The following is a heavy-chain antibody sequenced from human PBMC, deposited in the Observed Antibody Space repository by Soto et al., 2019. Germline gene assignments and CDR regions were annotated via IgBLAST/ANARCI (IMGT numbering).Heavy chain of an antibody. CDR3: AKDLTATKPETLLYGDYGGVDY. CDR1: GFTFSSYG. D-gene: IGHD4-17*01. V-gene: IGHV3-30*18. J-gene: IGHJ4*02. Sequence: QVQLVESGGGVVQPGRSLRLSCAASGFTFSSYGMHWVRQAPGKGLEWVAVISYDGSNKYYADSVKGRFTISRDNSKNTLYLQMNSLRAEDTAVYYCAKDLTATKPETLLYGDYGGVDYWGQGTLVTVSS. CDR2: ISYDGSNK.